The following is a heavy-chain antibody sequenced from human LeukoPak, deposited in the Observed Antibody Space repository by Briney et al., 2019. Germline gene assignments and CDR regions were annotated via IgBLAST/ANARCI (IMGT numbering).Heavy chain of an antibody. D-gene: IGHD5-12*01. CDR1: GGSISTYY. Sequence: SETLSLTCTLSGGSISTYYWSWIRQPPGKGLDWIGYIYHSGSTNYNPSLKSRVTISVDTSKNQLSLKLSSVTAADTAVYYCARGGGYASPIGYWGQGALVTVSS. CDR2: IYHSGST. CDR3: ARGGGYASPIGY. V-gene: IGHV4-59*01. J-gene: IGHJ4*02.